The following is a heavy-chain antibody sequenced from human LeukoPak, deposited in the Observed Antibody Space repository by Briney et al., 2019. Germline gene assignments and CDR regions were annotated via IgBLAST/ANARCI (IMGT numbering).Heavy chain of an antibody. CDR1: GYTFTSYD. J-gene: IGHJ4*02. D-gene: IGHD6-13*01. V-gene: IGHV1-8*01. CDR3: ARGTSGYSSSYFDY. CDR2: MNPNSGNT. Sequence: ASVKVSCKASGYTFTSYDINWVRQATGQGLEWMGWMNPNSGNTGYAQEFQGRVTMTRNTSISTAYMELSSLRSEDTAVYYCARGTSGYSSSYFDYWGQGTLVTVSS.